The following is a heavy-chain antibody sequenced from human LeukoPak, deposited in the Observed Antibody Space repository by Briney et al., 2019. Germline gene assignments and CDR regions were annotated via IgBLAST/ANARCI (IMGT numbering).Heavy chain of an antibody. CDR1: GFTFSSYT. J-gene: IGHJ4*02. CDR2: ISSGSGTV. V-gene: IGHV3-48*01. Sequence: GGSLRLSCAASGFTFSSYTMNWVRLAPGKGLEWVSYISSGSGTVYYADSVKGRFTISRDNAKNSLYLQMNSLRAEDTAVYYCASLSNTDKDDYWGQGTLVTVSS. D-gene: IGHD1/OR15-1a*01. CDR3: ASLSNTDKDDY.